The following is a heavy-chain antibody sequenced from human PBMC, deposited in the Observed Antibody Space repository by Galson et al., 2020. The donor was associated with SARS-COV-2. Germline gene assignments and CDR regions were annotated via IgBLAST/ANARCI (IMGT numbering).Heavy chain of an antibody. CDR3: AKAPRSSGSDY. J-gene: IGHJ4*02. CDR1: GLTFSSYA. V-gene: IGHV3-23*01. Sequence: GGSLRLSCAASGLTFSSYAMCWVRQAPGKGLEWVSTIGGSGGSTYYADSVKGRFTISRDNSKNTLYLQMNSLRAEDTAVYYCAKAPRSSGSDYWGQGTLVTVSS. D-gene: IGHD6-19*01. CDR2: IGGSGGST.